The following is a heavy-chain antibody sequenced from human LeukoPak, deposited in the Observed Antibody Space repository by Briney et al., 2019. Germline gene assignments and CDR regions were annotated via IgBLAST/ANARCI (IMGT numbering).Heavy chain of an antibody. CDR1: GYTFTSYD. CDR2: MNPNSGNT. Sequence: ASVKVSCKASGYTFTSYDINWVRQATGQGLEWMGWMNPNSGNTGYAQKFQGRVTITRNTSISTAYMELRSLRSDDTAVYYCARDYWLHQVGYYYYYMDVWGKGTTVTVSS. CDR3: ARDYWLHQVGYYYYYMDV. J-gene: IGHJ6*03. V-gene: IGHV1-8*03. D-gene: IGHD5-24*01.